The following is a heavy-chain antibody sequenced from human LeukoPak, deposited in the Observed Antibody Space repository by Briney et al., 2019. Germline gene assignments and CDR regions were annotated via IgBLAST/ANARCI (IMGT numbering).Heavy chain of an antibody. CDR2: IKEDGSEK. J-gene: IGHJ4*02. V-gene: IGHV3-7*04. CDR1: GFTFSNYW. CDR3: ARDSQHLNFDY. Sequence: GGSLRLSCAASGFTFSNYWMNWVRQAPGKGLEWVANIKEDGSEKYHVDSVKGRFIISRDNAKNSLYLQMDSLRAEDTAVFYCARDSQHLNFDYWGQGTLVTVSS. D-gene: IGHD3-3*02.